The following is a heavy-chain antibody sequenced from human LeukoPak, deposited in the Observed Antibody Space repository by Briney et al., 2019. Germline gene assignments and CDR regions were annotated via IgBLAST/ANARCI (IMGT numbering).Heavy chain of an antibody. D-gene: IGHD3-9*01. CDR1: GYTFTSYG. J-gene: IGHJ6*02. Sequence: ASVKVSCKASGYTFTSYGISWVRQAPGQGLEWMGWISADNGNTNYAQKLQGRVTMTTDTSTSTAYMELRSLRSDDTAVYYCARDQGYDILTGYRNYYYYGMDVWGQGTTVTVSS. CDR2: ISADNGNT. CDR3: ARDQGYDILTGYRNYYYYGMDV. V-gene: IGHV1-18*01.